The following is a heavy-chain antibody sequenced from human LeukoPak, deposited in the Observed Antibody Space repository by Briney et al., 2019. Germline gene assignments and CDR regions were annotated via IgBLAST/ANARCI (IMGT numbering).Heavy chain of an antibody. D-gene: IGHD3-10*01. CDR1: GFTFSSYS. V-gene: IGHV3-48*02. CDR2: ISGSGSVS. J-gene: IGHJ3*02. CDR3: ARDGGFGFLAAFDI. Sequence: GGSRRLSWAASGFTFSSYSMNWVRQAPGKGLEWISYISGSGSVSYYEDSVKGRFTISRDNAKNSLYLQMNSLRDEDTALYYCARDGGFGFLAAFDIWGQGTMVTVSS.